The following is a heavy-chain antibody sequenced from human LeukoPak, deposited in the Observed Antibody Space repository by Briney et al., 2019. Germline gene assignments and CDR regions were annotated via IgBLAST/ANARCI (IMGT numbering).Heavy chain of an antibody. V-gene: IGHV3-7*01. CDR3: GRDSPYSARGQPTDY. Sequence: GGSLRLSCAASGFTFSDYWMDWVRQVPGKGLQWVADIKQDGSEKYYAESVKGRFTISRDNAKNSLYLQMNSLRVEDTAVYYCGRDSPYSARGQPTDYWGQGTLVTVSS. CDR1: GFTFSDYW. D-gene: IGHD6-6*01. CDR2: IKQDGSEK. J-gene: IGHJ4*02.